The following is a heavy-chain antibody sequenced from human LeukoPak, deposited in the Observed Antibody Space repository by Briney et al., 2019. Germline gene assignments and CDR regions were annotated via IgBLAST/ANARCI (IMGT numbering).Heavy chain of an antibody. CDR1: GGSFSSSTYY. Sequence: SETLSLTCTVSGGSFSSSTYYWGWIRQPPGKGPEWIWSMYYSGSTYYNQSLKSRVTISADTYKNQFSLKLTSVTAADTAVYYCARHYYDSSGYYPWYFDYWGQGTLVTVSS. CDR2: MYYSGST. V-gene: IGHV4-39*01. D-gene: IGHD3-22*01. CDR3: ARHYYDSSGYYPWYFDY. J-gene: IGHJ4*02.